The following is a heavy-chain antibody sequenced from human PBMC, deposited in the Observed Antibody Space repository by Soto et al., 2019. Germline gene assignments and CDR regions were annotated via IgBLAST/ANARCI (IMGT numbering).Heavy chain of an antibody. J-gene: IGHJ4*02. CDR2: IIPILGIA. CDR1: GGTFSSYT. Sequence: ASVKVSCKGSGGTFSSYTISWGRQAPGQGLEWMGRIIPILGIANYAQKFQGRVTITADKSTSTAYMELSSLRSEYTAVDYCPRTNGDGGYWRQGTLVPVSS. V-gene: IGHV1-69*02. D-gene: IGHD4-17*01. CDR3: PRTNGDGGY.